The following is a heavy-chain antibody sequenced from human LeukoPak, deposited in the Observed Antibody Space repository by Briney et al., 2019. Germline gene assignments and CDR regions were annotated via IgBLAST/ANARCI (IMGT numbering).Heavy chain of an antibody. Sequence: GGSLRLSCAVSGFTVSRNYMSWVRQAPGKGLEWVSVIYSGGSTDYADSVKGRFTISRDNSKNTVYLQMNSLRPEDTAMYYCAREGGYVFDYWGQGTLVTVSS. CDR2: IYSGGST. J-gene: IGHJ4*02. CDR1: GFTVSRNY. V-gene: IGHV3-53*01. D-gene: IGHD5-12*01. CDR3: AREGGYVFDY.